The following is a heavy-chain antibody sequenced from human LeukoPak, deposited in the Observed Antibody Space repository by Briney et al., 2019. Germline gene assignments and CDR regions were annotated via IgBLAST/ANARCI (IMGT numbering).Heavy chain of an antibody. Sequence: ASERVSCKASGGTFSSYAISWVRQGPGEGREWMGGIIPIFGTANYAQKFPGRVTITADKSTRTAYMELSSLRSEDTAVYYCARWRNYDILTGDDAFDIWGQGTMVTVSS. D-gene: IGHD3-9*01. V-gene: IGHV1-69*06. CDR1: GGTFSSYA. CDR3: ARWRNYDILTGDDAFDI. CDR2: IIPIFGTA. J-gene: IGHJ3*02.